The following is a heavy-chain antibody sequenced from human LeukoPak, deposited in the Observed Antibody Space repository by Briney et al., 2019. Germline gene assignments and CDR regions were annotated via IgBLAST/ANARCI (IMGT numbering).Heavy chain of an antibody. CDR3: ARSANPGVHEFDP. CDR2: ISGSSNI. V-gene: IGHV3-48*02. J-gene: IGHJ5*02. Sequence: EGSLRLSCAASGFTFSTYSMAWVRQAPGKGLEWLSYISGSSNINYADSVKGRFTISRDNAKNSLYLQMNSLRDEDTAVYYCARSANPGVHEFDPWGQGTLVTVSS. CDR1: GFTFSTYS. D-gene: IGHD6-6*01.